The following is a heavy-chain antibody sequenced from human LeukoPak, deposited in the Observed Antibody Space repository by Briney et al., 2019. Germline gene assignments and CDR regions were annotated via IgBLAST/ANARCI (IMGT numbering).Heavy chain of an antibody. V-gene: IGHV3-30*01. CDR1: GFTLSSYA. D-gene: IGHD5-12*01. Sequence: GRPLRLSGAASGFTLSSYAMHWVRQAPGKGLEWVAVFSYDGSTKHYADSVKGRFTISRDDSKNTLYLQMNSLRTEDPAVYYCARGKSSTSGDDYVPAYWGQGTLVTVSS. J-gene: IGHJ4*02. CDR2: FSYDGSTK. CDR3: ARGKSSTSGDDYVPAY.